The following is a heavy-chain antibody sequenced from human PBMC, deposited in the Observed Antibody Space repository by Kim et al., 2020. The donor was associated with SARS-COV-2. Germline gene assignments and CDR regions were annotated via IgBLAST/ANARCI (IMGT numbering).Heavy chain of an antibody. CDR3: AKATPSILEWFQSVTRYYGMDV. CDR2: ISWDGGST. V-gene: IGHV3-43*01. Sequence: GGSLRLSCAASGFTFDDYTMHWVRQAPGKGLEWVSLISWDGGSTYYADSVKGRFTISRDNSKNSLYLQMNSLRTEDTALYYCAKATPSILEWFQSVTRYYGMDVWGQGTTVTVSS. CDR1: GFTFDDYT. D-gene: IGHD3-3*01. J-gene: IGHJ6*02.